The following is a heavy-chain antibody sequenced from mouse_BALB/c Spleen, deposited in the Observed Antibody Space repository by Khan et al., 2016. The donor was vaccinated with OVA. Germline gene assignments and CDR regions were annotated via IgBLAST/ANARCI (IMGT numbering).Heavy chain of an antibody. Sequence: VQLQQSGAELVKPGASVKLSCTASGFNIKDTYLHWVKQRPEQGLEWIGRIAPANGNTQYDPKFQGKATLTSDTSSNTAYLQLNSLTSEDTAVYYCASPSNDPRDFEVWGAGTTVTVSS. CDR3: ASPSNDPRDFEV. V-gene: IGHV14-3*02. CDR2: IAPANGNT. J-gene: IGHJ1*01. CDR1: GFNIKDTY. D-gene: IGHD6-1*01.